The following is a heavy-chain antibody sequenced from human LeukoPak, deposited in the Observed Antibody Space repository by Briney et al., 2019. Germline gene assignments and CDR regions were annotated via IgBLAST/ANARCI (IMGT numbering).Heavy chain of an antibody. CDR1: GGSISSSSYY. V-gene: IGHV4-39*07. J-gene: IGHJ4*02. CDR2: IYYSGST. CDR3: ASATNYYYEMYYFDY. D-gene: IGHD3-22*01. Sequence: PSETLSLTCTVSGGSISSSSYYWGWIRQPPGKGLEWIGSIYYSGSTYYNPSLKSRVTISVDTSKNQFSLKLSSVTAADTAVYYCASATNYYYEMYYFDYWGQGTLVTVSS.